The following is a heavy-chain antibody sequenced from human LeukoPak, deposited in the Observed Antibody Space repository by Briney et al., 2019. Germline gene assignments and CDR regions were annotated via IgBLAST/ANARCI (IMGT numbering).Heavy chain of an antibody. J-gene: IGHJ4*02. CDR3: ARGVLLGGYFCDY. D-gene: IGHD5-12*01. CDR2: ISSSSSYT. CDR1: GFTFSDYY. Sequence: TGGSLRLSCAASGFTFSDYYMSWIRQAPGKGLEWVSYISSSSSYTNYADSVKGRFTISRDNSKNTLYLQMNSLRAEDTAVYYCARGVLLGGYFCDYWGQGTLVTVSS. V-gene: IGHV3-11*06.